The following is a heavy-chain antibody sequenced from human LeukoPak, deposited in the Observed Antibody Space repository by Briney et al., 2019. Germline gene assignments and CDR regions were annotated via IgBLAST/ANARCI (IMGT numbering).Heavy chain of an antibody. Sequence: ASVKVSCKASGYTFTSYDINCVRQATGQGLEWMGRMNPNSGNTGYAQKFQGRVTMTRNTSISTAYMELSSLRSEDTAVYYCARGTLTGTIGDYWGQGTLVTVSS. CDR1: GYTFTSYD. V-gene: IGHV1-8*01. CDR2: MNPNSGNT. D-gene: IGHD1-7*01. J-gene: IGHJ4*02. CDR3: ARGTLTGTIGDY.